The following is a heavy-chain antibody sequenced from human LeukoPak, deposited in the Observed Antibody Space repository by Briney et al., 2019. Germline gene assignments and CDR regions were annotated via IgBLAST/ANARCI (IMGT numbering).Heavy chain of an antibody. Sequence: GGYLRLSCAASGFTFSSYAMHWVRQAPGKGLEWVAVISYDGSNKYYADSVKGRFTISRDNSKNTLYLQMNSLRAEDTAVYYCAREQWPYYFDYWGQGTLVTVSS. D-gene: IGHD6-19*01. CDR1: GFTFSSYA. V-gene: IGHV3-30-3*01. J-gene: IGHJ4*02. CDR2: ISYDGSNK. CDR3: AREQWPYYFDY.